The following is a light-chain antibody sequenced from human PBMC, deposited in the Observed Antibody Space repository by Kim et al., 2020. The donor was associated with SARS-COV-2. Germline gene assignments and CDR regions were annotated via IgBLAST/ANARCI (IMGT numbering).Light chain of an antibody. CDR2: EVT. J-gene: IGLJ3*02. V-gene: IGLV2-18*02. CDR3: GSYRSSGTLL. CDR1: SSDVGSYNR. Sequence: QSALTQPPSVSGSPGQSVTISCTGTSSDVGSYNRVSWYQQAPGTAPKLMIYEVTNRPSGVPDRFSGSKSGNTASLTISGLQAEDEDDYYCGSYRSSGTLLFGGGTQLTVL.